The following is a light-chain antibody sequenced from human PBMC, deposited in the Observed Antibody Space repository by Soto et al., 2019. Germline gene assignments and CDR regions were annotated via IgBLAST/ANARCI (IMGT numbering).Light chain of an antibody. J-gene: IGLJ1*01. CDR3: CSYVGATTYV. V-gene: IGLV2-23*01. CDR2: EGI. CDR1: SSSIGGYNV. Sequence: QSALTQPASVSGSPGQSITISCSGTSSSIGGYNVVFWYQQHPGNAPKVIVYEGIKRPSGVSDRFSGSTSGSTASLTISGLQAEDEAEYFCCSYVGATTYVFGSGTKLTVL.